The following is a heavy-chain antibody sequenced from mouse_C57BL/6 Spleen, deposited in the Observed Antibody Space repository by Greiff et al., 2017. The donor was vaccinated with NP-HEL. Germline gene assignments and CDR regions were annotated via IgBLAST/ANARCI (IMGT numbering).Heavy chain of an antibody. CDR2: IYPGDGDT. CDR1: GYAFSSSW. Sequence: VKLMESGPELVKPGASVKISCKASGYAFSSSWMNWVKQRPGKGLEWIGRIYPGDGDTNYNGKFKGKATLTADKSSSTAYMQLSSLTSEDSAVYFCARRSYYSNSYYFDYWGQGTTLTVSS. D-gene: IGHD2-5*01. V-gene: IGHV1-82*01. CDR3: ARRSYYSNSYYFDY. J-gene: IGHJ2*01.